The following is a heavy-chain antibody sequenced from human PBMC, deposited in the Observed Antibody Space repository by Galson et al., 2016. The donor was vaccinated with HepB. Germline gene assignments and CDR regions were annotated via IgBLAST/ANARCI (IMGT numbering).Heavy chain of an antibody. D-gene: IGHD6-19*01. CDR3: ARGRGSVAVAGTITLYYFDY. Sequence: SVKVSCKASGYTFTNYALNWVRQAPGRGLEWMGWINTNAGNPTYAQGFTGRFVFSLDTSVSTAYLQISSLKAEDTAMYYCARGRGSVAVAGTITLYYFDYWGQGTLVTVSS. CDR2: INTNAGNP. V-gene: IGHV7-4-1*02. CDR1: GYTFTNYA. J-gene: IGHJ4*02.